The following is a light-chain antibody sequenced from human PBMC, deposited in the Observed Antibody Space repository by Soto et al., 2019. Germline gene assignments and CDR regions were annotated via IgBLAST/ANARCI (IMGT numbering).Light chain of an antibody. CDR2: DAS. CDR1: QTVRNNY. CDR3: QQFSSYPLT. J-gene: IGKJ4*01. Sequence: EFVLTQSPGTLSLSPGARATLSCRASQTVRNNYLAWYQQKPGQAHRLLIYDASSRATGIPDRFSGGGSGTDFTLTITRLQPEEFAVYYCQQFSSYPLTVGGGTKVDIK. V-gene: IGKV3-20*01.